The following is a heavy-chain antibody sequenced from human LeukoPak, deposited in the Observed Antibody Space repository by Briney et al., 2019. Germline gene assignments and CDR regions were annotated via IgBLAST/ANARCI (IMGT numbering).Heavy chain of an antibody. CDR3: ARKRYCSSTSCYGGNYYYYMDV. J-gene: IGHJ6*03. Sequence: ASVKVSCKASGYTFTSYGISWVRQAPGQGLEWMGWISAYNGNTNYAQKLQGRVTMTADTSTSTAYMELRSLRSDDTAVYYCARKRYCSSTSCYGGNYYYYMDVWGKGTTVTVSS. CDR1: GYTFTSYG. V-gene: IGHV1-18*01. CDR2: ISAYNGNT. D-gene: IGHD2-2*01.